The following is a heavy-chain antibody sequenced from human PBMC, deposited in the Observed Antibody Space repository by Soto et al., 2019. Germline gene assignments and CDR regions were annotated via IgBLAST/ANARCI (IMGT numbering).Heavy chain of an antibody. CDR1: GGSFSGYY. J-gene: IGHJ6*02. D-gene: IGHD5-18*01. CDR2: INHSGST. CDR3: ARAKRGIQLWFYYYYGMDV. Sequence: SETLSLTCAVYGGSFSGYYWSWIRQPPGKGLEWIGEINHSGSTNYNPSLKSRVTISVDTSKNQFSLKLSSVTAADTAVYYCARAKRGIQLWFYYYYGMDVWGQGTTVTVSS. V-gene: IGHV4-34*01.